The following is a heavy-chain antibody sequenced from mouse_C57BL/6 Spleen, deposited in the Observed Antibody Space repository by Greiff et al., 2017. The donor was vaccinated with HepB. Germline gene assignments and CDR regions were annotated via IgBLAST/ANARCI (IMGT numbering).Heavy chain of an antibody. CDR1: GFTFSDYG. Sequence: DVKLVESGGGLVKPGGSLKLSCAASGFTFSDYGMHWVRQAPEKGLEWVAYISSGSSTIYYADTVKGRFTISRDNAKNTLFLQMTSLRSEDTAMYYCAREGYYGSSAMDYWGQGTSVTVSS. D-gene: IGHD1-1*01. J-gene: IGHJ4*01. CDR2: ISSGSSTI. CDR3: AREGYYGSSAMDY. V-gene: IGHV5-17*01.